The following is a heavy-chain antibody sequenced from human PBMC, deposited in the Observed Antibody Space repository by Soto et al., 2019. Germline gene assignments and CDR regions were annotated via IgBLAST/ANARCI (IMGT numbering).Heavy chain of an antibody. V-gene: IGHV3-23*01. CDR2: ISGSGGST. CDR3: AKNSYIVVVPAAHDY. D-gene: IGHD2-2*01. CDR1: GFTFSSYA. Sequence: GGSLRLSCAASGFTFSSYAMSWVRQAPGKGLEWVSAISGSGGSTYYADSVKGRFTISRDNSKNTLYLQMNSLRAEDTAVYYCAKNSYIVVVPAAHDYWGQGTLVTVSS. J-gene: IGHJ4*02.